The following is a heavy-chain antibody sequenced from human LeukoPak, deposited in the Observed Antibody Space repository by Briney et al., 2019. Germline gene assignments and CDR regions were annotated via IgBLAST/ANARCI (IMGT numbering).Heavy chain of an antibody. D-gene: IGHD2-2*01. V-gene: IGHV3-30*02. J-gene: IGHJ6*03. CDR1: GFTFSSYG. CDR2: IRYDGSNK. Sequence: GGSLRLSCAASGFTFSSYGMHWVRQAPGKGLEWVAFIRYDGSNKYYADSVKGRFTISRDNSKNTLYLQMNSLRAEDTAVYYCAKDHCSSTSCCYYYYYMDVWGKGTTVTVSS. CDR3: AKDHCSSTSCCYYYYYMDV.